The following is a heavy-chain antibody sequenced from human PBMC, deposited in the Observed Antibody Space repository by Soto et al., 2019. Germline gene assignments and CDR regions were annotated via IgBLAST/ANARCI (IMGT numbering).Heavy chain of an antibody. Sequence: PSETLSLTCTVSGGSISDYFWSWIRQPPGKGLEWIGYIYYSGSTNYNPSLKSRVTISVDTSKNQFSLKLSSVTAADTAVYFCARSQRGRTAFTFDYWGQGALVTVSS. D-gene: IGHD3-16*01. J-gene: IGHJ4*02. CDR3: ARSQRGRTAFTFDY. CDR2: IYYSGST. CDR1: GGSISDYF. V-gene: IGHV4-59*01.